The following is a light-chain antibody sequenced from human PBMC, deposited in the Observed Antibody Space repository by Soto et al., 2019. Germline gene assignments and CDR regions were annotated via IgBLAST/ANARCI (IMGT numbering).Light chain of an antibody. V-gene: IGKV1-39*01. J-gene: IGKJ2*01. CDR3: QQSYNPPYT. CDR2: DTS. CDR1: QGIVNY. Sequence: IQVTQSPSFLSASVGDTITITCRTSQGIVNYLNWYQHKSGQPPKILLFDTSSLARGVPPRVTGSGSGSLFTLTIDSLQPEDFATYYCQQSYNPPYTFGQGT.